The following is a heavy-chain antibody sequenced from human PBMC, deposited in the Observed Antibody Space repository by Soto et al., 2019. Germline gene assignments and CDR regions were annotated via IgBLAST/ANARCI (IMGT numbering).Heavy chain of an antibody. J-gene: IGHJ4*02. CDR2: ISTYNGNT. Sequence: QVQLVQSGAEVKKPGASVKVSCKASGYTFTSYGISWVRQAPGQGLEWMGWISTYNGNTKYAQKLQGRVTMTTDTSTSKAYMELRGLRSDDPAVFYCAREMVGGVGSDYWGQGTLVTVSS. V-gene: IGHV1-18*01. D-gene: IGHD3-10*01. CDR1: GYTFTSYG. CDR3: AREMVGGVGSDY.